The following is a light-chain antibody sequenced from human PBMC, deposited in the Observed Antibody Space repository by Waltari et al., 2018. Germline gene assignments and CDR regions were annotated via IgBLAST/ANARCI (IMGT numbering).Light chain of an antibody. V-gene: IGLV2-11*01. CDR3: CSYAGSYTYV. J-gene: IGLJ1*01. Sequence: QSALTQPRSVSGSPGKSVTVSCSGTSGDVGAYESVSWYQQYPGKAPKVVIYDVTKRPSGIPDRFSGSKSGNTASLTISGLQADDEADYYCCSYAGSYTYVFGSGTKVTVL. CDR2: DVT. CDR1: SGDVGAYES.